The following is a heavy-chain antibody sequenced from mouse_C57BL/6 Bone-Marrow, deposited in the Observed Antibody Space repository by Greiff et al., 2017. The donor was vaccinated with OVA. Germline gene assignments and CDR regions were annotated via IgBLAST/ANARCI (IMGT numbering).Heavy chain of an antibody. D-gene: IGHD2-3*01. V-gene: IGHV5-4*01. Sequence: EVHLVESGGGLVKPGGSLKLSCAASGFTFSSYAMSWVRQTPEKRLEWVATISDGGSYTYYPDNVKGRFTISRDNAKNNLYLQMSHLKSEDTAMYYCARDGYYGICYAMDYWGQGTSVTVSS. CDR1: GFTFSSYA. J-gene: IGHJ4*01. CDR2: ISDGGSYT. CDR3: ARDGYYGICYAMDY.